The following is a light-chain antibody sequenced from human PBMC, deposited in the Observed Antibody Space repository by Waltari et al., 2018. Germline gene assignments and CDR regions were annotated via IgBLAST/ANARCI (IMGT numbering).Light chain of an antibody. CDR3: AAWDDSLSDPRV. CDR2: RNN. CDR1: SSNIGSNY. J-gene: IGLJ2*01. V-gene: IGLV1-47*01. Sequence: QSVLTQPPSASGTPGQRVTISCSGRSSNIGSNYVYWYQQLPGTAPKLLIYRNNQRPSGVPDRFSGSKSGTSASLAISGLRSEDEADYYCAAWDDSLSDPRVFGGGTKLTVL.